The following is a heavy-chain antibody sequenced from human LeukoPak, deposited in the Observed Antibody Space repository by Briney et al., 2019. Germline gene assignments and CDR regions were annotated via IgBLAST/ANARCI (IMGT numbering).Heavy chain of an antibody. CDR3: ARAVAGTGDY. J-gene: IGHJ4*02. CDR2: MNPNSGNT. D-gene: IGHD6-19*01. CDR1: GYTFTSYA. Sequence: ASVKVSCKASGYTFTSYAMHWVRQATGQGLEWMGWMNPNSGNTGYAQKFQGRVTMTRNTSISTAYMELSSLRSEDTAVYYCARAVAGTGDYWGQGTLVTVSS. V-gene: IGHV1-8*02.